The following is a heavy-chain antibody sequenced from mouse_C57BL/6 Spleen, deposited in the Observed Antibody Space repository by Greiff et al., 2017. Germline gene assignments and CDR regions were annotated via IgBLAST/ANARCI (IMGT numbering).Heavy chain of an antibody. J-gene: IGHJ2*01. CDR1: GYAFTNYL. D-gene: IGHD2-4*01. Sequence: QVQLKQSGAELVRPGTSVKVSCKASGYAFTNYLIEWVKQRPGQGLEWIGVINPGSGGTNYNEKFKGKATLTADKSSSTAYMQLSSLTSEDSAVYFCARCDYGYYFDYWGQGTTLTVSS. V-gene: IGHV1-54*01. CDR3: ARCDYGYYFDY. CDR2: INPGSGGT.